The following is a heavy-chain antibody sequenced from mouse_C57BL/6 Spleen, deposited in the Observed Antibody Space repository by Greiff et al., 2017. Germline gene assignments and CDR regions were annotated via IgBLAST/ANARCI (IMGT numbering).Heavy chain of an antibody. CDR2: ISSGGSYT. J-gene: IGHJ2*01. CDR1: GFTFSSYG. V-gene: IGHV5-6*01. CDR3: ARLDSSGSSLDY. Sequence: EVHLVESGGDLVKPGGSLKLSCAASGFTFSSYGMSWVRQTPDKRLEWVATISSGGSYTYYPDSVKGRFTISRDNAKNTLYLQMSSLKSEDTAMYYCARLDSSGSSLDYWGQGTTLTVSS. D-gene: IGHD3-2*02.